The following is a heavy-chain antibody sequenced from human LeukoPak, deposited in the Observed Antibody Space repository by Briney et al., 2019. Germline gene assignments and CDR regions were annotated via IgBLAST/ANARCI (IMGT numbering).Heavy chain of an antibody. J-gene: IGHJ6*03. CDR1: GGSISRYY. CDR2: IYTSGST. Sequence: SETLSLTCTVSGGSISRYYWSWIRQPAGKGLEWIGRIYTSGSTNYNPSLKSRVTMSVDTSKNQFSLKLSSVTAADTAVYYCARAVGSGSFQTYYNYMDVWGKGTTVTISS. V-gene: IGHV4-4*07. CDR3: ARAVGSGSFQTYYNYMDV. D-gene: IGHD3-10*01.